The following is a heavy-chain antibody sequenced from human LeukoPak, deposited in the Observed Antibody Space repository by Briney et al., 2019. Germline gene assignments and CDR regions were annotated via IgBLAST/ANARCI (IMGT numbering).Heavy chain of an antibody. J-gene: IGHJ4*02. CDR2: ISSDASIT. D-gene: IGHD3-22*01. CDR1: GFTFSTYW. Sequence: PGGSLRLSCAASGFTFSTYWMHWVRQDPGKGLVWVSRISSDASITSYADPVKGRFTISRDNAKNTLYLQMNSLRAEDTAVYYCARDIAVGYYDSSGYQDYWGQGTLVTVSS. CDR3: ARDIAVGYYDSSGYQDY. V-gene: IGHV3-74*01.